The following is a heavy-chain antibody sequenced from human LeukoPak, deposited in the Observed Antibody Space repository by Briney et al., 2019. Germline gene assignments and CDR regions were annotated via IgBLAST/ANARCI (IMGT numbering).Heavy chain of an antibody. D-gene: IGHD3-10*01. CDR3: VKDGYGSGSYFFPGGMDV. J-gene: IGHJ6*02. CDR2: ISGSGGST. V-gene: IGHV3-23*01. CDR1: GFTFSSYA. Sequence: GSLRLSCTASGFTFSSYAMSWVRQAPGKGLEWVSAISGSGGSTYYADSVKGRFTISRDNSKNTLYLQMNSLRAEDTAVYYCVKDGYGSGSYFFPGGMDVWGQGTTVTVSS.